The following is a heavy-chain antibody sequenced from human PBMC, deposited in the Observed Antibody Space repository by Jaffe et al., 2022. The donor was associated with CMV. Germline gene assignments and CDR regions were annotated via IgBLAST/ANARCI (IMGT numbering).Heavy chain of an antibody. CDR3: ATDGAACSGDSCYSSFDY. V-gene: IGHV1-18*04. J-gene: IGHJ4*02. D-gene: IGHD2-15*01. CDR2: ISAYNGNT. CDR1: GYTFNSLV. Sequence: QVQLVQSGAEVKKPGASVKVSCKASGYTFNSLVITWVRQAPGQGLEWMGWISAYNGNTKYAQKFQGRATMTTDTSTTTAYMELRSLRSDDTAVYYCATDGAACSGDSCYSSFDYWGQGTLVTVSS.